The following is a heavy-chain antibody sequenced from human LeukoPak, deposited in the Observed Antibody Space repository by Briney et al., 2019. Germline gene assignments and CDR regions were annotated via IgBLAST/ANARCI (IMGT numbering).Heavy chain of an antibody. Sequence: SEALSLTCTVSGGSISSYYWSWIRQPPGKGLEWIGYIYYSGSTNYNPSLRSRVTISEDTSKNQFSLKLSSVTAADTAVYYCATHYDGDPRQWYFGLWGRGTLVTVSS. CDR3: ATHYDGDPRQWYFGL. CDR1: GGSISSYY. J-gene: IGHJ2*01. D-gene: IGHD3-22*01. CDR2: IYYSGST. V-gene: IGHV4-59*01.